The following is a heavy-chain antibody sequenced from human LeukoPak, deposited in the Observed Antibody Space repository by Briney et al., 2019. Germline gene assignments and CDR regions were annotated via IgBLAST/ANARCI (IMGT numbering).Heavy chain of an antibody. CDR2: VKQDVGEK. J-gene: IGHJ4*02. Sequence: PGGSLRLSCAASGFTFNKYALSWVRQAPGKGLEWVASVKQDVGEKYYVDSVKGRFTISRDNAKNTLYLQMNSLYYCARGYSYGSTPPGYWGQGTLVTVSS. V-gene: IGHV3-7*01. CDR1: GFTFNKYA. D-gene: IGHD5-18*01. CDR3: STPPGY.